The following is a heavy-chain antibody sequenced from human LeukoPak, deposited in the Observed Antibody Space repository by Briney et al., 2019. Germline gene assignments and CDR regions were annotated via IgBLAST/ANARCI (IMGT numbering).Heavy chain of an antibody. CDR1: GYTFTGYY. J-gene: IGHJ4*02. Sequence: ASVKVSCKASGYTFTGYYLHWMRQAPGQRLEWMGWINPNIGDTNYAQQFRGRVTMTRDTSISTAYMELSRLRSDDTAVYYCARDPGAQIYAGTLANDYWGQGTLVTVSS. CDR2: INPNIGDT. D-gene: IGHD6-13*01. V-gene: IGHV1-2*02. CDR3: ARDPGAQIYAGTLANDY.